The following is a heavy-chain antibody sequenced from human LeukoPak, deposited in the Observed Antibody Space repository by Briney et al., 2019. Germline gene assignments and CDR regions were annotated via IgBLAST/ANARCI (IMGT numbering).Heavy chain of an antibody. CDR1: GGTFSSYA. Sequence: ASVKVSCKASGGTFSSYAISWVRQAPGQGLEWMGWINHNSGGTNYAQKFQGRVTMTRDTSISTAYMELSGLRSDDTAMYYCARYSGYDYVIDHWGQGTLVTVSS. V-gene: IGHV1-2*02. D-gene: IGHD5-12*01. J-gene: IGHJ4*02. CDR3: ARYSGYDYVIDH. CDR2: INHNSGGT.